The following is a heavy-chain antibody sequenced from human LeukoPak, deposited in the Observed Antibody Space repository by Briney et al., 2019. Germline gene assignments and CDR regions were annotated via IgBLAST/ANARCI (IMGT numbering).Heavy chain of an antibody. CDR3: ARDTQLVSYYFDY. CDR2: ISYDGSNK. CDR1: GFTFSSYA. V-gene: IGHV3-30-3*01. D-gene: IGHD6-13*01. J-gene: IGHJ4*02. Sequence: GGSLRLSCAASGFTFSSYAMHWVRQAPGKGLEWVAVISYDGSNKYYADSVKGRFTISRDNSKNTLYLQMNSLRAEGTAVYYCARDTQLVSYYFDYWGQGTLVTVSS.